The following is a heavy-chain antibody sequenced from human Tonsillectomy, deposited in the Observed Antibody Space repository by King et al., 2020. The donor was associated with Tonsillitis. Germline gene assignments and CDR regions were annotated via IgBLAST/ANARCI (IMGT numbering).Heavy chain of an antibody. CDR3: ASRTGDYDILTGYAFDI. Sequence: QLVQSGAEVKKPGASLKIPCKGSGYSFTSNWIGWLSRLPGKGREWMGVINPGNSDTRYSPSFQGQVTISADKSNSPAYLQWSSLKASDTAMYYCASRTGDYDILTGYAFDIWGQGTMVTVSS. D-gene: IGHD3-9*01. V-gene: IGHV5-51*01. CDR1: GYSFTSNW. J-gene: IGHJ3*02. CDR2: INPGNSDT.